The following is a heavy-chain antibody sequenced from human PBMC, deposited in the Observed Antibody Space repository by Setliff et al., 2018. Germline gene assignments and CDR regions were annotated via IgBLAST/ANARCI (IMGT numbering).Heavy chain of an antibody. J-gene: IGHJ3*02. CDR3: AHRKIWGNAFDI. D-gene: IGHD3-16*01. CDR1: GGTFSDYH. CDR2: INHRGST. V-gene: IGHV4-34*08. Sequence: SETLSITCAAYGGTFSDYHWTWIRQSPEKGLEWIGEINHRGSTNYNPSLKSRVTISKDTSKNQVVLTMTNMDPVDTATYYCAHRKIWGNAFDIWGQGTMVTVSS.